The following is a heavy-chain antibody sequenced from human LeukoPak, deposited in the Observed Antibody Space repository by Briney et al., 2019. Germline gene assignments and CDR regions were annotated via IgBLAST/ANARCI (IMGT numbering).Heavy chain of an antibody. CDR1: GGSISSNY. CDR2: VYYSGST. V-gene: IGHV4-59*01. D-gene: IGHD3-16*01. CDR3: AEHLTNAYYDMIWFDP. J-gene: IGHJ5*02. Sequence: SETLSLTCTVSGGSISSNYWSWIRQPPGKGPEWIGYVYYSGSTNYKPSLKSRVTISVDTSQNQFSLKLSSVTAAHTAVYYCAEHLTNAYYDMIWFDPWGQGTLVTVSS.